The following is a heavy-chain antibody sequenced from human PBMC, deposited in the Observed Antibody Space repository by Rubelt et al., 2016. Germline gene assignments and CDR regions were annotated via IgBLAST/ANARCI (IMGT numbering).Heavy chain of an antibody. J-gene: IGHJ4*02. V-gene: IGHV1-18*01. D-gene: IGHD3-16*02. CDR2: ISAYNGNT. CDR3: ARNLIMITFGGVIVPPDY. CDR1: GYTFTSYG. Sequence: QVQLVQSGAEVKKPGASVKVSCKASGYTFTSYGISWVRQAPGQGLEWMGWISAYNGNTNYAQKLQGRGTMTTDTSTSRAYMELRSLRSDDTAVYYCARNLIMITFGGVIVPPDYWGQGTLVTVSS.